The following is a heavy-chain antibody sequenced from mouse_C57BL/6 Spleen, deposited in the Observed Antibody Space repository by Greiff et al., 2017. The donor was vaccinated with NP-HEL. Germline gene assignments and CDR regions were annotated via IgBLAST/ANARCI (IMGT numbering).Heavy chain of an antibody. CDR1: GYTFTSYW. Sequence: QVQLQQPGTELVKPGATVKLSCKASGYTFTSYWMHWVKQRPGQGLEWIGNINPSNGGTNYNEKFKSKATLTVDKSSSTAYMQLSSLTSEDSAVYYCARSVTTVVAKDLAYWGQGTLVTVSA. CDR2: INPSNGGT. D-gene: IGHD1-1*01. J-gene: IGHJ3*01. CDR3: ARSVTTVVAKDLAY. V-gene: IGHV1-53*01.